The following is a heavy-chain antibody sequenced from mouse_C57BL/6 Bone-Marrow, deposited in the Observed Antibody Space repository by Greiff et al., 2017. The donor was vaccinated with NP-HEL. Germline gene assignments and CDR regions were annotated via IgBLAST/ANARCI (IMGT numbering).Heavy chain of an antibody. Sequence: QVQLQQPGAELAKPGASVKLSCKASGYTFTSYWMHWVKQRPGQGLEWIGYINPSSGYTTYNQKFKDKATLTADESSSTAYMQLSSLTYEDSAVYYCARDHLLRRRGFAYWGQGTLVTVSA. CDR2: INPSSGYT. V-gene: IGHV1-7*01. D-gene: IGHD1-1*01. CDR1: GYTFTSYW. CDR3: ARDHLLRRRGFAY. J-gene: IGHJ3*01.